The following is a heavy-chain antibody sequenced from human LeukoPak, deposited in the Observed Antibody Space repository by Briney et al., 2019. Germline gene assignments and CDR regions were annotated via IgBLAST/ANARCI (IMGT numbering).Heavy chain of an antibody. CDR3: TRDDYADSATDAFDV. CDR2: ISWNSGSI. Sequence: GGSLRLSCAASGFTFDDYAMHWVRQAPGKGLEWVSGISWNSGSIGYADSVKGRFTISRDNAKNSLFLQLNSLRAEDTAVYYCTRDDYADSATDAFDVWGQGALVTVSS. D-gene: IGHD4-17*01. J-gene: IGHJ3*01. V-gene: IGHV3-9*01. CDR1: GFTFDDYA.